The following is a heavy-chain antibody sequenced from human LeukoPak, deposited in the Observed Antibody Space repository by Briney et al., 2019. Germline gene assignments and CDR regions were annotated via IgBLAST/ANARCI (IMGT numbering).Heavy chain of an antibody. V-gene: IGHV1-69*05. D-gene: IGHD2-15*01. Sequence: ASVKVSCKASGGTFSSYAISWVRQAPGQGLEWMGGIIPIFGTANYAQKFQGRVTITTDESTSTAYMELSSLRSEDTAVYYCARASYDIVVVVAATPPPAFDIWGQGTMVTVSS. J-gene: IGHJ3*02. CDR1: GGTFSSYA. CDR3: ARASYDIVVVVAATPPPAFDI. CDR2: IIPIFGTA.